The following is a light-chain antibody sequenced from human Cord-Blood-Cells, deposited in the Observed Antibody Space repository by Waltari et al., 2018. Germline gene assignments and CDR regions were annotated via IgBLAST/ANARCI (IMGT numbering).Light chain of an antibody. CDR2: EVS. CDR1: GSDVGGYNY. Sequence: QSALTQPASVSGSPGQSLTISCTGTGSDVGGYNYVSWYQQHPGKAPKLMIYEVSNRPSGVSNRFSGSKSGSTASLTISGLQAEDEADYYCSSYTSSSTLVFGTGTKVTVL. V-gene: IGLV2-14*01. J-gene: IGLJ1*01. CDR3: SSYTSSSTLV.